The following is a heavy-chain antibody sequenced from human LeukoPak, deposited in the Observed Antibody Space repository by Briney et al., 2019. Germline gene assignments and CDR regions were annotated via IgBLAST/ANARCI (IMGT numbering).Heavy chain of an antibody. J-gene: IGHJ5*01. CDR3: AREAIAAAANWFDS. D-gene: IGHD6-13*01. Sequence: KPSETLSLTCTVSGGSISSYYWSWIRQPAGKGLEWIGRIYTSGSTNYNPSLKSRVTMSVDTSKNQFSLKLSSVTAADTAVYYCAREAIAAAANWFDSWGQGTLVTVSS. V-gene: IGHV4-4*07. CDR1: GGSISSYY. CDR2: IYTSGST.